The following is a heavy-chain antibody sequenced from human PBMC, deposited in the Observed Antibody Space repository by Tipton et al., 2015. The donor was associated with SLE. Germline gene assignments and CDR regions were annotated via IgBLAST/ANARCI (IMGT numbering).Heavy chain of an antibody. V-gene: IGHV4-59*08. CDR1: GASFSGYY. Sequence: TLSLTCTVSGASFSGYYWSWIRQPPGKGLGWIGYLSDIGRTNYKSSLRSRVTISVDTSRNLLSLKVTSVTAADTAVYYCARQRDLDAFDIWGQGTMVIVSS. CDR3: ARQRDLDAFDI. J-gene: IGHJ3*02. CDR2: LSDIGRT.